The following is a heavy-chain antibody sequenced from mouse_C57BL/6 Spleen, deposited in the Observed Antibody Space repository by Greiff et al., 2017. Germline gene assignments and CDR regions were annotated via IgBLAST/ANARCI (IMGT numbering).Heavy chain of an antibody. V-gene: IGHV1-61*01. CDR3: ARDFYYYGSSHWYFDV. CDR1: GYTFTSYW. J-gene: IGHJ1*03. D-gene: IGHD1-1*01. Sequence: QVQLQQPGAELVRPGSSVKLSCKASGYTFTSYWMDWVKQRPGQGLEWIGNIYPSDSETHYNQKFKDKATLTVDKSSSTAYMQLSSLTSEDSAVYYCARDFYYYGSSHWYFDVWGTGTTVTVSS. CDR2: IYPSDSET.